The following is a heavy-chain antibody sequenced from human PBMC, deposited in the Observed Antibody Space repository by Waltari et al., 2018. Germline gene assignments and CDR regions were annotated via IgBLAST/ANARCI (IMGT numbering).Heavy chain of an antibody. J-gene: IGHJ4*02. CDR2: INAGNGNT. CDR1: GYTFTSYA. CDR3: ARTGALYGSGSYSSYFDY. V-gene: IGHV1-3*01. Sequence: QVQLVQSGAEVKKPGASVKVSCKASGYTFTSYAMHWVRQAPGQRLEWMGWINAGNGNTKYSQKFQGRVTITRDTSASTAYMELSSLRSEDTAVYYCARTGALYGSGSYSSYFDYWGQGTLVTVSS. D-gene: IGHD3-10*01.